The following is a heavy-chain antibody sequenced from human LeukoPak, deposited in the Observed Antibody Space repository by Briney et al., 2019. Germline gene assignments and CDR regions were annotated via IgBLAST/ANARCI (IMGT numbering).Heavy chain of an antibody. V-gene: IGHV3-73*01. Sequence: GGSLTLSRAASGFTFSGSAVHWLRQASGKGVEWVGRIRSKRNNSEKQSSASVHGSFTIDRDESKNTAYLQMNSLKAEDTAVYYCTRLGSHVISGPRDYYGLDVWGPGTTVTVSS. D-gene: IGHD3-22*01. J-gene: IGHJ6*02. CDR2: IRSKRNNSEK. CDR3: TRLGSHVISGPRDYYGLDV. CDR1: GFTFSGSA.